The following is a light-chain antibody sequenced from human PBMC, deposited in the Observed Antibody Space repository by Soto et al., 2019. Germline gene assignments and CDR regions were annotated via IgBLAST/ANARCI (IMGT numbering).Light chain of an antibody. CDR2: TNN. Sequence: QSVLTQPPSASGTPGQRVTISCSASDSNIGSNAVNWYQQLPGTAPKLLIYTNNQRPSGVPDRFSGSKSGTSGSLAISGLQSEDVADYYCAAWYASLSGYVFVTGTNVTVL. J-gene: IGLJ1*01. CDR3: AAWYASLSGYV. CDR1: DSNIGSNA. V-gene: IGLV1-44*01.